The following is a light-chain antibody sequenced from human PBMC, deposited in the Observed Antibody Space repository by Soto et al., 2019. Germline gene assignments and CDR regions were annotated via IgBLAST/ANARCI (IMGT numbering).Light chain of an antibody. Sequence: EIVMTQSPATLSVSPGERATLSCRASQSVSSNLAWYQQKPGQAPRLLIYGASTRATGIPARFSGSGSDTELTLTISSLQSEDVAVYYCQQYDSWPPLTFGGGTKVDIK. V-gene: IGKV3-15*01. CDR3: QQYDSWPPLT. J-gene: IGKJ4*01. CDR1: QSVSSN. CDR2: GAS.